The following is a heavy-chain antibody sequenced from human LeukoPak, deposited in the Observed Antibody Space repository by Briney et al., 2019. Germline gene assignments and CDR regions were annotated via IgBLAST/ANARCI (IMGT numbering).Heavy chain of an antibody. J-gene: IGHJ4*02. Sequence: GGSLRLSCAASGFTVSSNYMSWVRQAPGKGLEWVSATSSSDAGTYHADSVGGRFTISRDNSKNTLYLQMNSLRAEDAAVYYCARAPVTSCSGVLCYPFDYWGQGTLVTVSS. CDR2: TSSSDAGT. CDR3: ARAPVTSCSGVLCYPFDY. V-gene: IGHV3-23*01. CDR1: GFTVSSNY. D-gene: IGHD2-15*01.